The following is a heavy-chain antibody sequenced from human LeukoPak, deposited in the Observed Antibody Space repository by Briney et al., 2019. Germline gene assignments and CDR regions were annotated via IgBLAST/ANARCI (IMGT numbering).Heavy chain of an antibody. Sequence: GGSLRLSCAASGFTVSSNYMSWVRQAPGKGLEWVSAISGSGGSTYYADSVKGRFTISRDNSKNTLYLQMNSLRAEDTAVYYCAKDIPTWNGGKGDYWGQGTLVTVSS. V-gene: IGHV3-23*01. J-gene: IGHJ4*02. CDR1: GFTVSSNY. CDR3: AKDIPTWNGGKGDY. D-gene: IGHD1-1*01. CDR2: ISGSGGST.